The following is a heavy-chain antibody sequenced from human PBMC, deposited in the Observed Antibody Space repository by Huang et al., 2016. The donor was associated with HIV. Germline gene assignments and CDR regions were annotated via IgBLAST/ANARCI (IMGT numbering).Heavy chain of an antibody. V-gene: IGHV3-7*01. D-gene: IGHD3-22*01. J-gene: IGHJ3*02. CDR3: ARDLDTDDYYLGFDAFDI. Sequence: EVQLVESGGGVVQPGGSLRLSCAASGFIFRNYWMSWVRQAPGKGLEWVANINPDGSQRDDVDSVEGRFTVSRDNAKNSLYLQMNSLRVADTAVYSCARDLDTDDYYLGFDAFDIWGPGILVSVSS. CDR1: GFIFRNYW. CDR2: INPDGSQR.